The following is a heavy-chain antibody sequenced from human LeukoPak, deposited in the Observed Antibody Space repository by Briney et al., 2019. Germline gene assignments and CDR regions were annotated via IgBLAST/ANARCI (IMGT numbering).Heavy chain of an antibody. J-gene: IGHJ3*02. Sequence: ASVKVSCKASGYTFTGFYMHWVPQAPGQGLEWMGWLNPNSGGTNYAQKFQGRVTMTRDTSINTAYLEVSSLRSDETAVYFCARKWVDAPQIDAFDIGGQGTMVTVSS. CDR2: LNPNSGGT. D-gene: IGHD1-14*01. CDR3: ARKWVDAPQIDAFDI. V-gene: IGHV1-2*02. CDR1: GYTFTGFY.